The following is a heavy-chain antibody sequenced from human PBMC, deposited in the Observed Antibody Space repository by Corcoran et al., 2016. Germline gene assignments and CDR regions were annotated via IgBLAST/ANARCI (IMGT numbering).Heavy chain of an antibody. D-gene: IGHD2-21*01. Sequence: QVQLVQSGAEVKKPGSSVKVSCKASGGTFSSYAISWVRQAPGQGLEWMGGIIPIFGTANYAQEFPGRVTSTADESTSTAYMELSSLRSEDTAVYYCARGPTDCRNHRVYYSYYCMDVWGQGTTVTVSS. V-gene: IGHV1-69*01. CDR2: IIPIFGTA. CDR3: ARGPTDCRNHRVYYSYYCMDV. J-gene: IGHJ6*02. CDR1: GGTFSSYA.